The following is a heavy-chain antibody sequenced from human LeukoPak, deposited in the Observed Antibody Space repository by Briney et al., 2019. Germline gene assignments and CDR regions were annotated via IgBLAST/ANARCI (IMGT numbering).Heavy chain of an antibody. CDR3: ARDVVDYGMDV. Sequence: SETLSLTCTVSGGSISSDYWSWIRQPPGKGLEWIGYIYYSGSTNYNPSLKSRVTISVDTSKNQFSLKLSSVTAADTAVYYCARDVVDYGMDVWGQGTTVTVSS. CDR1: GGSISSDY. V-gene: IGHV4-59*01. D-gene: IGHD2-21*01. J-gene: IGHJ6*02. CDR2: IYYSGST.